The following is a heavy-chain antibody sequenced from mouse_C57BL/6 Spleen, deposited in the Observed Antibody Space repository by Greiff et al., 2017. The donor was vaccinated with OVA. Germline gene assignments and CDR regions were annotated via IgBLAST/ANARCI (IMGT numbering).Heavy chain of an antibody. CDR1: GFNIKDDY. V-gene: IGHV14-4*01. CDR3: TTLGTYGYDGTSYAMDY. Sequence: VQLQQSGAELVRPGASVKLSCTASGFNIKDDYMHWVKQRPEQGLEWIGWIDPENGDTEYASKFQGKATITADTSSNTAYLQLSSLTSEDTAVYYCTTLGTYGYDGTSYAMDYWGQGTSVTVSS. J-gene: IGHJ4*01. CDR2: IDPENGDT. D-gene: IGHD2-2*01.